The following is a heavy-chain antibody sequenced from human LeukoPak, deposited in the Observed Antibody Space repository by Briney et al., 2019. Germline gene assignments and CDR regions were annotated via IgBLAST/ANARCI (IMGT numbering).Heavy chain of an antibody. D-gene: IGHD4-23*01. Sequence: KPSETLSLTCAVSGGSITSTNWWSWVRPPPGKGLEWIGEIYHSGSTNYNSSLKSRVTISVDKSKNQFSLELSSVTAADTAVYYCARNGGNSDVDDWGQGTLVTVSS. V-gene: IGHV4-4*02. CDR2: IYHSGST. J-gene: IGHJ4*02. CDR3: ARNGGNSDVDD. CDR1: GGSITSTNW.